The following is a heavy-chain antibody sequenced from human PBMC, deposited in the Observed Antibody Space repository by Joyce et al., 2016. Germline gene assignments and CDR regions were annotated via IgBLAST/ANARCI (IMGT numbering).Heavy chain of an antibody. CDR2: ITPFNGVT. D-gene: IGHD4-17*01. Sequence: QVQLVQSTSEVKKPGASVKISCTASGYSFSNYGISWVRQARGQGLEWMGWITPFNGVTNSARNLQDRVTLTTETSTNTAYMELGSLRSDDTAVYYCARGVGDLHHWGQGTLITVSS. J-gene: IGHJ4*02. CDR3: ARGVGDLHH. V-gene: IGHV1-18*04. CDR1: GYSFSNYG.